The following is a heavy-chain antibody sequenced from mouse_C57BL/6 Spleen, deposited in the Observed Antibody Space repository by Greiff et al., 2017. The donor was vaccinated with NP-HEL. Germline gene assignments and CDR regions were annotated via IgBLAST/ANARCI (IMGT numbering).Heavy chain of an antibody. CDR2: ISSGSSTI. CDR1: GFTFSDYG. Sequence: DVKLVESGGGLVKPGGSLKLSCAASGFTFSDYGMHWVRQAPEKGLEWVAYISSGSSTIYYADTVKGRFTISRDNAKNTLFLQMTSLRSEATAMYYCARNLYYFDYWGQGTTLTVSS. CDR3: ARNLYYFDY. V-gene: IGHV5-17*01. J-gene: IGHJ2*01.